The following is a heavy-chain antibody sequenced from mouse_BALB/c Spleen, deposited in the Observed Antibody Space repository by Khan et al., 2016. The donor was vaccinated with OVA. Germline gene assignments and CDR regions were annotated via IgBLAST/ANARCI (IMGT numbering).Heavy chain of an antibody. CDR2: ISYSGST. J-gene: IGHJ4*01. CDR3: ARDGSRYNYAMDY. D-gene: IGHD2-3*01. CDR1: GYSITSDYA. V-gene: IGHV3-2*02. Sequence: VQLQQSGPGLVKPSQSLSLTCTATGYSITSDYAWNWIRQFPGNTLEWMGYISYSGSTNYNPSLKSRISFTRDTSKNQFILQLNSVTTEDTATYYCARDGSRYNYAMDYWGQGTSVTVAS.